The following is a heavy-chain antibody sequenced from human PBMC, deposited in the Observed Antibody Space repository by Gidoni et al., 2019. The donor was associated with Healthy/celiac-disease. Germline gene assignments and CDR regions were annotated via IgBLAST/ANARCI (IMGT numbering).Heavy chain of an antibody. D-gene: IGHD3-10*01. Sequence: QVQLVQSGAEVKKPGASVKVSCKASGYTFTSYGISWVRQAPGQGLEWMGWISAYNGNTNYAQKLQGRVTMTTDTSTSTAYMELRSLRSDDTAVYYCARDSVTMVRGVQYGMDVWGQGTTVTVSS. J-gene: IGHJ6*02. CDR3: ARDSVTMVRGVQYGMDV. CDR1: GYTFTSYG. CDR2: ISAYNGNT. V-gene: IGHV1-18*01.